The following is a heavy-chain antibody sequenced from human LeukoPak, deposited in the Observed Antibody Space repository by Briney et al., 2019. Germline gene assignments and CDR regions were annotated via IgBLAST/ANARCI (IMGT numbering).Heavy chain of an antibody. V-gene: IGHV4-59*01. CDR3: ARVLYSGSYYYYYGMDV. Sequence: PSETLSLTCTVSGGSISNYYWSWIRQPPGKGLEWIGFIYYSGSTNYNPSLKSRVTISVDTYKNQFSLKLSSVTAADTAVYYCARVLYSGSYYYYYGMDVWGQGTTVTVSS. CDR2: IYYSGST. D-gene: IGHD1-26*01. CDR1: GGSISNYY. J-gene: IGHJ6*02.